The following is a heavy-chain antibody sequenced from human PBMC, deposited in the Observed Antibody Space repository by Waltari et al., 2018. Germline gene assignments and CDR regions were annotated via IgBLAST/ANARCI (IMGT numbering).Heavy chain of an antibody. D-gene: IGHD1-26*01. CDR2: VVPEDGET. V-gene: IGHV1-24*01. CDR3: ALPGRVGATSGRNAFDI. Sequence: QVQLVQSGAEVKKPGASVKVSCKVSGYTLTELSMHWVRQAPGKGLEWMGGVVPEDGETSYAQRCQGRVTRTEETCTDTAYMELSSLRSEDTAVYYCALPGRVGATSGRNAFDIWGQGTMVTVSS. J-gene: IGHJ3*02. CDR1: GYTLTELS.